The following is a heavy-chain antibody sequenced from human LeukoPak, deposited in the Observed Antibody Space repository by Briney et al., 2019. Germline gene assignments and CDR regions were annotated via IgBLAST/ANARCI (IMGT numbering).Heavy chain of an antibody. CDR2: ISSNGGST. D-gene: IGHD6-13*01. CDR1: GFTFSSYA. J-gene: IGHJ5*02. CDR3: ARGLSSSFWFDP. Sequence: GGSLRLSCAASGFTFSSYAMHWVRQAPGKGLEYVSAISSNGGSTYYANSVKGRFTISRDNSKNTLYLQIGSLRAEDMAVYYCARGLSSSFWFDPWGQGTLVTVSS. V-gene: IGHV3-64*01.